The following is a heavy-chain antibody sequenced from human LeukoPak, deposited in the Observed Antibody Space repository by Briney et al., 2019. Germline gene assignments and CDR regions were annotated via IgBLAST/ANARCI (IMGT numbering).Heavy chain of an antibody. V-gene: IGHV3-23*01. CDR1: GFTFSSYA. CDR3: AMASWVSTADAVL. Sequence: PGGSLRLSCVASGFTFSSYAMSWVRETPARGLEWVSSLRGNGDAFYADSVKGRFTLSRDESRNTVYLQLNKLRVEDTAIYYCAMASWVSTADAVLWGPGTVVTVSS. D-gene: IGHD3-16*01. CDR2: LRGNGDA. J-gene: IGHJ4*02.